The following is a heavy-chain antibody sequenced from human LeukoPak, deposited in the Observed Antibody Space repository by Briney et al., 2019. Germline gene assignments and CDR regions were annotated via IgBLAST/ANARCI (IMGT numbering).Heavy chain of an antibody. CDR3: ARGSSPEDYYYYMDV. J-gene: IGHJ6*03. CDR1: AGSITPNDHY. D-gene: IGHD6-6*01. Sequence: SETLSLTCSVSAGSITPNDHYWSWLRQPPGRGLEWIGSIYYSRSTYYNPSLKSRVTISVDTSKNQFSLKLSSVTAADTAVYYCARGSSPEDYYYYMDVWGKGTTVTVSS. CDR2: IYYSRST. V-gene: IGHV4-39*07.